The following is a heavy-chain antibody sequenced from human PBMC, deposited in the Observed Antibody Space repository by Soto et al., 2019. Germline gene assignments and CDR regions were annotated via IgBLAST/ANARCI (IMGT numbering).Heavy chain of an antibody. CDR1: GFSVSTSH. V-gene: IGHV3-48*01. D-gene: IGHD6-13*01. J-gene: IGHJ4*02. CDR2: ISSSSSTI. Sequence: PGGSLSLSCAAAGFSVSTSHITWVRQAPGKGLEWVSYISSSSSTIYYADSVKGRFTISRDNAKNSLYLQMNSLRAEDTAVYYCARDYGRYSSSWFDYWGQGTLVTVS. CDR3: ARDYGRYSSSWFDY.